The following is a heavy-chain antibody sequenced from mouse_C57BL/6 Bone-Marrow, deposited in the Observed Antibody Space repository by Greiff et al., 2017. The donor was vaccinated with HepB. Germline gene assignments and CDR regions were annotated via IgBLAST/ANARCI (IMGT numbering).Heavy chain of an antibody. J-gene: IGHJ1*03. CDR3: TRKDGLWYFDV. D-gene: IGHD2-3*01. CDR1: GFTFSDAW. CDR2: IRNKANNHAT. V-gene: IGHV6-6*01. Sequence: EVMLVESGGGLVQPGGSMKLSCAASGFTFSDAWMDWVRQSPEKGLEWVAEIRNKANNHATYYAESVKGRFTISRDDSKSSVYLQMNSLRAEDTGIYYCTRKDGLWYFDVWGTGTTVTVSS.